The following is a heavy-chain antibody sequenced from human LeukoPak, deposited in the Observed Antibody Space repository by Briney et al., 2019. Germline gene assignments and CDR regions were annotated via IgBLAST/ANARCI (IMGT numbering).Heavy chain of an antibody. Sequence: SEILSLTRTVSGGSISGSRNYWGWVRQPPGKGLEWIANIYESGSTWYTRSPKSRVILSADSSKTQFSLRLNSVTAPDTALYYCANRPGGDRYYFHYSGQPTLVTVSS. V-gene: IGHV4-39*01. CDR3: ANRPGGDRYYFHY. CDR2: IYESGST. D-gene: IGHD2-21*02. J-gene: IGHJ4*02. CDR1: GGSISGSRNY.